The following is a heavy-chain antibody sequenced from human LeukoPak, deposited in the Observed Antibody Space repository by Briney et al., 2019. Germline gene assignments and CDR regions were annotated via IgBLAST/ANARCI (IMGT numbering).Heavy chain of an antibody. CDR2: ISDSSTYI. Sequence: PGGSLRLSCAASGFTFSSYSMNWVRQAPGKGLEWVSSISDSSTYIYYADSAKGRFTISRDNAKNSLFLQMNSLRAEDSAVYYCARVRDSYGYYYYMDVWGKGTTVTVS. J-gene: IGHJ6*03. D-gene: IGHD5-18*01. V-gene: IGHV3-21*01. CDR3: ARVRDSYGYYYYMDV. CDR1: GFTFSSYS.